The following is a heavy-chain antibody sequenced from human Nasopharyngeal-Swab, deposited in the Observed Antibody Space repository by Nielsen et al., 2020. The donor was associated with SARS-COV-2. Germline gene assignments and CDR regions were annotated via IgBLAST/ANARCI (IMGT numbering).Heavy chain of an antibody. CDR2: IYSGGSST. CDR3: AKVSGYYYDSSGYYFDY. V-gene: IGHV3-23*03. J-gene: IGHJ4*02. D-gene: IGHD3-22*01. Sequence: WIRQPPGKGLEWVSVIYSGGSSTYYADSVKGRFTISRDNSKNTLYLQMNSLRAEDTAVYYCAKVSGYYYDSSGYYFDYWGQGTLVTVSS.